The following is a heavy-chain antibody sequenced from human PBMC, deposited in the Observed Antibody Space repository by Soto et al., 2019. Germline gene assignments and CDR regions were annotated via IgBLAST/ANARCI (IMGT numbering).Heavy chain of an antibody. Sequence: GASVKVSCKASGYTFTGYYMHWVRQAPGQGLEWMGWINPNSGDTQYAQKFQGRVTMTRDTSISTAYMELSRLTSDDTAVFYCARPTLERLFDYWGQGTLVTV. V-gene: IGHV1-2*02. CDR2: INPNSGDT. CDR1: GYTFTGYY. D-gene: IGHD1-1*01. J-gene: IGHJ4*02. CDR3: ARPTLERLFDY.